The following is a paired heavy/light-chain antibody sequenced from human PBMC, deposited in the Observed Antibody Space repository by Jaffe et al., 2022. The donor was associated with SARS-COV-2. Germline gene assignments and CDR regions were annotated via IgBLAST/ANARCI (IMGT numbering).Heavy chain of an antibody. D-gene: IGHD1-26*01. V-gene: IGHV3-74*01. CDR1: GFTFSSYW. Sequence: EVQLVESGGGLVQPGGSLRLSCAASGFTFSSYWMHWVRQAPGKGLVWVSQTSPNGRTTIYADSVRGRFSISRDNAKNTLFLQMNSLSPEDTAVYYCSRGAGNYYGIDIWGQGTTVTVSS. CDR3: SRGAGNYYGIDI. CDR2: TSPNGRTT. J-gene: IGHJ6*02.
Light chain of an antibody. V-gene: IGLV2-18*02. J-gene: IGLJ3*02. CDR1: SSDIGSYNH. Sequence: QSALTQPPSVSGSPGQSVTISCTGTSSDIGSYNHVSWYQQPPGTAPKVTIYEVSNRPSGVPDRFSGSKSGNTASLTISGLQAEDEADYYCSSYTTKSTWVFGGGTKLTVL. CDR3: SSYTTKSTWV. CDR2: EVS.